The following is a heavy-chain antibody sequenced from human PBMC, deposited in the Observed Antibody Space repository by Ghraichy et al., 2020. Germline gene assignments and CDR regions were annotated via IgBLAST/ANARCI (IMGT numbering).Heavy chain of an antibody. Sequence: GSLRLSCAASGFTFSTYIMNWVRQAPGKGLEWVSYISSSSSTIYYADSVKGRFTISRDNAKNSLYLQMNSLRDEDTAVYYCARGNFDSGGYTLDYWGQGTLVTVSS. D-gene: IGHD3-22*01. J-gene: IGHJ4*02. CDR2: ISSSSSTI. V-gene: IGHV3-48*02. CDR3: ARGNFDSGGYTLDY. CDR1: GFTFSTYI.